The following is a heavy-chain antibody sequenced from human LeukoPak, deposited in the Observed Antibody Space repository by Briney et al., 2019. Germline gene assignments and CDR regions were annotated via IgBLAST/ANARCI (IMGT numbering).Heavy chain of an antibody. D-gene: IGHD3-10*01. Sequence: SETLSLTCAVSGFSISSGYYWGWIRQPPGKGLEWIGSFYHSGNTYYNPSLKSRVTISVDTSKNQFSLKLSSVTAADTAVYYCARVLKWFGVDAFDIWGQGAMVTVSS. CDR3: ARVLKWFGVDAFDI. V-gene: IGHV4-38-2*01. CDR2: FYHSGNT. CDR1: GFSISSGYY. J-gene: IGHJ3*02.